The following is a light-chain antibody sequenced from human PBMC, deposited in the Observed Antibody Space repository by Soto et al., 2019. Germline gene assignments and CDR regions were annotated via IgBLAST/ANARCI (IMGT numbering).Light chain of an antibody. V-gene: IGKV1-5*03. CDR2: KAS. Sequence: DIQRTQSPSTLSGSVGDRVTITCRASQTISSCLAWYQQKPGKVPKLLIYKASTLKRGVPSRFRGSGSGTEFTPPISSIQPEKLATYYVQNFTSYSAAFGQGTKLEPK. CDR3: QNFTSYSAA. CDR1: QTISSC. J-gene: IGKJ1*01.